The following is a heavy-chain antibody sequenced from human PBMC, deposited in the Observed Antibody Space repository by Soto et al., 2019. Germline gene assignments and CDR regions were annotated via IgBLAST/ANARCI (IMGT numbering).Heavy chain of an antibody. CDR3: ARRRKRWLQFGAFDI. CDR1: GFTFSSYA. J-gene: IGHJ3*02. CDR2: ISYDGSNK. D-gene: IGHD5-12*01. V-gene: IGHV3-30-3*01. Sequence: LRLSCAASGFTFSSYAMHWVRQAPGKGLEWVAVISYDGSNKYYADSVKGRFTISRDNSKNTLYLQMNSLRAEDTAVYYCARRRKRWLQFGAFDIWGQGTMVTVSS.